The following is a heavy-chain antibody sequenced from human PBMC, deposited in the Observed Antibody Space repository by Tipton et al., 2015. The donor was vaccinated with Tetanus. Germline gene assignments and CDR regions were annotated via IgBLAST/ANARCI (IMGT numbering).Heavy chain of an antibody. CDR3: TTPAAAGLDY. Sequence: CAASGSTFSNAWMSWVRQAPGKGLEWVGRIKSKTDGGTTDYAAPVKGRFTISRDDSKNTLYLQMNSLKTEDTAVYYCTTPAAAGLDYWGQGTLVTVSS. CDR2: IKSKTDGGTT. D-gene: IGHD6-13*01. V-gene: IGHV3-15*01. J-gene: IGHJ4*02. CDR1: GSTFSNAW.